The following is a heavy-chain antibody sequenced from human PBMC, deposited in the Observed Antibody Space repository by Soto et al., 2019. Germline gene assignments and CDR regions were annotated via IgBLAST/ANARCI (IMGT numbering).Heavy chain of an antibody. Sequence: GGTNYAQKFQGWVTMTRDTSISTAYMELSRLRSDDTAVYYCARDEGYYYDSSGKNAFDIWGQGTMVTVSS. D-gene: IGHD3-22*01. CDR3: ARDEGYYYDSSGKNAFDI. V-gene: IGHV1-2*04. J-gene: IGHJ3*02. CDR2: GGT.